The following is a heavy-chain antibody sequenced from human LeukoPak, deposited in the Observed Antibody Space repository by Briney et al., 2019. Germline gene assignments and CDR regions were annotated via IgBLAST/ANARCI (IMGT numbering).Heavy chain of an antibody. CDR2: INHSGST. CDR1: GGPFSGSY. D-gene: IGHD1-1*01. J-gene: IGHJ4*02. V-gene: IGHV4-34*01. Sequence: KPSEPLPLTCAVNGGPFSGSYWSWIRQPPGKGLEWIGEINHSGSTNYNPSLKSRVTISVDTSKNQFSLKLSSVTAADTAVYYCARRTTGTTPSFDYWGQGTLVTVSS. CDR3: ARRTTGTTPSFDY.